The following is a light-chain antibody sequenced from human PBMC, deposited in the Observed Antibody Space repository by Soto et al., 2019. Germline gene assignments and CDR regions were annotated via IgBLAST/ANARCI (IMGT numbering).Light chain of an antibody. Sequence: EIVMTQSPGTLSLSTGERATLSCRASQSVSSRLAWYQQKPGQAPRLLISGASSRATGIPDRFSGSRSGTDFTLTISDLEPADFGLYYCQQRLNWPPGFGQGTKVDIK. CDR2: GAS. J-gene: IGKJ1*01. CDR3: QQRLNWPPG. V-gene: IGKV3-11*01. CDR1: QSVSSR.